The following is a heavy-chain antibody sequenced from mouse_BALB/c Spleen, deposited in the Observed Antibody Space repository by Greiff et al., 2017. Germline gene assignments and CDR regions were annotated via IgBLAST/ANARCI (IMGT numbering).Heavy chain of an antibody. CDR2: IHYSGST. J-gene: IGHJ3*01. D-gene: IGHD2-1*01. CDR1: GYSITSGYS. Sequence: EVKLQESGPDLVKPSQSLSLTCTVTGYSITSGYSWHWIRQFPGNKLEWMGYIHYSGSTNYNPTFKSRISITRDTSKNQFFLQLNSVTTEDTATYYCARYYGTYGGFAYWGQGTLVTVSA. CDR3: ARYYGTYGGFAY. V-gene: IGHV3-1*02.